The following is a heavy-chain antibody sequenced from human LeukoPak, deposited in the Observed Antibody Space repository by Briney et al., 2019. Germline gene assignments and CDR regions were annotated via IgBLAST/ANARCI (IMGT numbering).Heavy chain of an antibody. V-gene: IGHV1-18*01. CDR2: ISPYNGNT. CDR3: ARDQRGYGDSTGASKWIDP. CDR1: GYTFTSYG. D-gene: IGHD4-17*01. Sequence: GASVKVSCKASGYTFTSYGINWVRRAPGQGLEWMGWISPYNGNTKYAEKVQGRVTITTDTSTSTAYMELRSLNSDDTAVYYCARDQRGYGDSTGASKWIDPWGQGTLVTVSS. J-gene: IGHJ5*02.